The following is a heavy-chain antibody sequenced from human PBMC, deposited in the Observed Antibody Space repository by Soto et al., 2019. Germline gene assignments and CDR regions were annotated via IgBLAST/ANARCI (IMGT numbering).Heavy chain of an antibody. CDR2: INDDGTTT. J-gene: IGHJ4*02. CDR3: ARGGYTGYHLDY. CDR1: GFTFSNYW. Sequence: EMQLVESGGGVVQPGGSLRLSCAASGFTFSNYWMHWVRQAPGKGLVWASHINDDGTTTTYADSVKGRFTISRDNAKNTLYLQMDTLRAEDTAVYYCARGGYTGYHLDYWGQGSLVTVSS. V-gene: IGHV3-74*01. D-gene: IGHD5-12*01.